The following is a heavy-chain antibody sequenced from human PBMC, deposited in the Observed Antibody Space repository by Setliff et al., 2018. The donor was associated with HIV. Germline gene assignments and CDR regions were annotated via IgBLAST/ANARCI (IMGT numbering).Heavy chain of an antibody. V-gene: IGHV4-59*12. CDR2: IYYSGST. CDR1: GGSISSYY. Sequence: SETLSLTCTVSGGSISSYYWSWIRQPPGKGLEWIGYIYYSGSTNYNPSLKSRVTISVDMSKSQFSLRLSSVTAADTAMYYCAREGNVGGWFDPWGQGILVTVSS. CDR3: AREGNVGGWFDP. J-gene: IGHJ5*02. D-gene: IGHD3-16*01.